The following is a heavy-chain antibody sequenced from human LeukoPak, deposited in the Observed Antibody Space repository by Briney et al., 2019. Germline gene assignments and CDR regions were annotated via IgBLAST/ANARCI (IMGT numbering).Heavy chain of an antibody. CDR2: ISAYNGNT. Sequence: SVKVSCKASGYTFTSYGISWVRQAPGQGLEWMGWISAYNGNTNYAQKLQGRVTMTTDTSTSTAYMELRSLRSDDTAVYYCARAANYYDSSGYYFWGQGTLVTVSS. J-gene: IGHJ4*02. D-gene: IGHD3-22*01. CDR1: GYTFTSYG. CDR3: ARAANYYDSSGYYF. V-gene: IGHV1-18*01.